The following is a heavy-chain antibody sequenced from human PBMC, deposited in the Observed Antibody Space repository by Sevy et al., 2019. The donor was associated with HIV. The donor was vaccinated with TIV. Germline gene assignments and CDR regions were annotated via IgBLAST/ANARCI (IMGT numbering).Heavy chain of an antibody. V-gene: IGHV3-74*01. CDR2: INSDGSST. D-gene: IGHD1-26*01. J-gene: IGHJ3*02. Sequence: GGSLRLSCAASGFTFSSYWMHWVRQAPGKGLVWVSRINSDGSSTSYEDSVKGGFTISRDNAKNTLYLQMNSLRAEDTAVYYCARDMWELLRSDAFDIWGQGTMVTVSS. CDR3: ARDMWELLRSDAFDI. CDR1: GFTFSSYW.